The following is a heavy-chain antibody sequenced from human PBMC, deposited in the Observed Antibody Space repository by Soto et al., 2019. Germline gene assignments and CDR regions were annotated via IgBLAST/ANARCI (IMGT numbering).Heavy chain of an antibody. J-gene: IGHJ6*02. D-gene: IGHD2-8*01. Sequence: HWPRQDPRKGRQRLGRINPKSGGTSTAQKLQGWVTMTRARSTSTVYMELTRLRSDDTAVYFCARGHSTYCSNGVCSFFYNHEMDVWGQGTTITVSS. V-gene: IGHV1-2*04. CDR2: INPKSGGT. CDR3: ARGHSTYCSNGVCSFFYNHEMDV.